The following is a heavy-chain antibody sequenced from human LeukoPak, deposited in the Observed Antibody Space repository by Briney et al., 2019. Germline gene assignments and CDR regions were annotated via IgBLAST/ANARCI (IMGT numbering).Heavy chain of an antibody. D-gene: IGHD2-2*01. J-gene: IGHJ6*02. CDR1: GYTFTSYA. CDR3: ARERSVWSTSLYGMDV. CDR2: INTNTGNP. V-gene: IGHV7-4-1*02. Sequence: ASVKVSCKASGYTFTSYAMNWVRQAPGQGLEWMGWINTNTGNPTYAQGFTGRFVFSLDTSVSTAYLQISSLEAEDTAVYYCARERSVWSTSLYGMDVWGQGTTATVSS.